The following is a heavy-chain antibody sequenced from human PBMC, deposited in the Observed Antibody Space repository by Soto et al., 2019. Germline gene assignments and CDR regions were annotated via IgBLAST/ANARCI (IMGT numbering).Heavy chain of an antibody. D-gene: IGHD2-2*01. J-gene: IGHJ6*04. CDR3: ARQTRFFFSTNGYPATVCSVMAV. V-gene: IGHV5-51*01. Sequence: SFWIRRISKKNRKGLEWMGIIYPGDSDTRYSPSFQGQVTISADKSISTAYLQWSSLKASDTAMYYCARQTRFFFSTNGYPATVCSVMAVWGKGTTVTVTS. CDR2: IYPGDSDT. CDR1: SFW.